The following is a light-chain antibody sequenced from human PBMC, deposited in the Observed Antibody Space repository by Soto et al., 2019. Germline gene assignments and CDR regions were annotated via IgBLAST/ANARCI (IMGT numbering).Light chain of an antibody. V-gene: IGKV1-33*01. CDR2: DAS. CDR1: QDISNY. Sequence: DIQMTQSPSSLSASVGDRVTITCQASQDISNYLNWYQQKPGKAPKLLIYDASNLETGVPSRFSGSGSGTDFTFTISSLQPEDIATYYCQQYDNVVTFSPGTKVDIK. J-gene: IGKJ3*01. CDR3: QQYDNVVT.